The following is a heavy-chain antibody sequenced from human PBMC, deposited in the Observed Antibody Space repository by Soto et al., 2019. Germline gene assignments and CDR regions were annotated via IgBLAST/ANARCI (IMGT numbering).Heavy chain of an antibody. CDR2: IWYDGSNK. CDR1: GFTFSSYG. J-gene: IGHJ4*02. Sequence: GGSLSLSCAASGFTFSSYGMHWVRQAPGKGLEWVAVIWYDGSNKYYADSVKGRFTISRDNSKNTLYLQMNSLRAEDTAVYYCRRGGKGEINWVRVWVKYWGQGTLVTVSS. D-gene: IGHD7-27*01. CDR3: RRGGKGEINWVRVWVKY. V-gene: IGHV3-33*01.